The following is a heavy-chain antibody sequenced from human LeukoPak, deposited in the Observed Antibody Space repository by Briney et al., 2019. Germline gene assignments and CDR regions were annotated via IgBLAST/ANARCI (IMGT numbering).Heavy chain of an antibody. Sequence: GASVKVSCKASGYTFTGYYMHWVRQAPGQGLEWMGWINPNSGGTNYAQKFQGRVTTARDTSINTAYMEMISLKSDDTAVYYCAREAAYYDLNGKGDDFFNLWGQGTMVIVFS. J-gene: IGHJ3*01. CDR3: AREAAYYDLNGKGDDFFNL. CDR2: INPNSGGT. CDR1: GYTFTGYY. V-gene: IGHV1-2*02. D-gene: IGHD3-22*01.